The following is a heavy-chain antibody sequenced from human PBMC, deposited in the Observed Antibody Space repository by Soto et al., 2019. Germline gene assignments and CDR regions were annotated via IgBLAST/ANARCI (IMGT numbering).Heavy chain of an antibody. CDR2: ISYSGST. Sequence: QVPLQESGPGLVKPSETLSLTCTVSGGSISSYYWSWIRQPPGKGLEWIGYISYSGSTNYNPSLKSRVTISVDTSKNQLSLKLSSVTAADTAVYYCARLYGYYFDYWGQGTLVTVSS. CDR1: GGSISSYY. J-gene: IGHJ4*02. V-gene: IGHV4-59*08. D-gene: IGHD2-2*02. CDR3: ARLYGYYFDY.